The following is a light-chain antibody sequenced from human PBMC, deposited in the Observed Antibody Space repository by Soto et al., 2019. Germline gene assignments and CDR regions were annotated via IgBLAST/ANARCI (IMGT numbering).Light chain of an antibody. CDR1: QSVSSN. J-gene: IGKJ2*01. Sequence: EIVMTQSPATLSVSPGERATVSCRASQSVSSNLAWYQQKPGQAPRLLIYGASTRATGIPARFSGSGSGTEFTLSIGSLQSEDFAVCYCQQYNNWSRTFGQGTKLEIK. CDR3: QQYNNWSRT. CDR2: GAS. V-gene: IGKV3-15*01.